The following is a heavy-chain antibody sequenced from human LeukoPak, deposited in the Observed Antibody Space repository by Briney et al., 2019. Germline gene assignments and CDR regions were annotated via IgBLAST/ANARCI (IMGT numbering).Heavy chain of an antibody. J-gene: IGHJ4*02. V-gene: IGHV4-34*01. D-gene: IGHD3-9*01. CDR2: INHSGST. CDR3: ARHFASSGILPMHYFDY. CDR1: GGSFSGYY. Sequence: SETLSLTCAVYGGSFSGYYWSWIRQPPGKGLEWIGEINHSGSTNYNPSLKSRVTISVDTSKNQFSLKLSSVTAADTAVYYCARHFASSGILPMHYFDYWGQGTLVTVPS.